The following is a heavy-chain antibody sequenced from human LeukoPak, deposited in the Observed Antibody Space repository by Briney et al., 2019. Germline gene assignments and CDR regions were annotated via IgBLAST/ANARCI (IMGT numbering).Heavy chain of an antibody. D-gene: IGHD4-17*01. CDR2: IKQDGSEK. Sequence: GGSLRLSCAASGFTFSSYWMNWVRQAPGKGLEWVANIKQDGSEKYYVDSVKGRFTISRDNAKNSLYLQMNSLRAEDTAVYYCAREPSAVTLDYWGQGTLVTASS. CDR1: GFTFSSYW. CDR3: AREPSAVTLDY. V-gene: IGHV3-7*05. J-gene: IGHJ4*02.